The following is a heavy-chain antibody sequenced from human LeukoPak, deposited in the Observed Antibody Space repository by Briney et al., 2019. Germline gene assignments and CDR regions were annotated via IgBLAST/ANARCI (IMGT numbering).Heavy chain of an antibody. CDR1: GFTFDDYA. Sequence: GRSLRLSCAASGFTFDDYAMHWVRQAPGKGLEWVSGISWNSGSIGYTDSVKGRFTISRDNAKNSLYLQMNSLRAEDTALYYCAKGGRVQLWFPFDYWGQGTLVTVSS. CDR3: AKGGRVQLWFPFDY. CDR2: ISWNSGSI. J-gene: IGHJ4*02. V-gene: IGHV3-9*01. D-gene: IGHD5-18*01.